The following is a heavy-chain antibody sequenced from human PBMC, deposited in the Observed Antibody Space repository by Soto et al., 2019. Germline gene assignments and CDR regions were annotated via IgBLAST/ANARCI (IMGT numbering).Heavy chain of an antibody. CDR1: GGSISSGDYY. D-gene: IGHD2-15*01. V-gene: IGHV4-30-4*01. J-gene: IGHJ4*02. Sequence: PSETLSLTCTVSGGSISSGDYYWSWIRQPPGKGLEWIGYIYYSGSTYYSVSLKSRVTISVDTSKNQFSLKLNSVTAADTAVYYCARNRWRGYCSGGSCYAEREYYFDYWGQGILVTVSS. CDR2: IYYSGST. CDR3: ARNRWRGYCSGGSCYAEREYYFDY.